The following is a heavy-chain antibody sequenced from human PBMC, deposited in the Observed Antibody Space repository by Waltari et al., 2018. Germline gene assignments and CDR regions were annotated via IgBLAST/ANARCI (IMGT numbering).Heavy chain of an antibody. CDR2: IYYSGST. Sequence: QVQLQASGPGLVKPSETLSLTCTVSGGSISSYYWSWIRQPPGKGLEWIGYIYYSGSTNYNPSLKSRVTISVDTSKNQFSLKLSSVTAADTAVYYCARVDSSGYYWTLDYWGQGTLVTVSS. CDR3: ARVDSSGYYWTLDY. D-gene: IGHD3-22*01. CDR1: GGSISSYY. J-gene: IGHJ4*02. V-gene: IGHV4-59*01.